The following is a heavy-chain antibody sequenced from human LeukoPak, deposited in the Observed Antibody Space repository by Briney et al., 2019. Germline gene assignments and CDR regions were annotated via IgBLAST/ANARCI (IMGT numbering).Heavy chain of an antibody. CDR2: ISAYNGNT. Sequence: ASVNVSCKASGYTFTSYGISWVRQAPGQGLEWMGWISAYNGNTNYAQKLQGRVTMTTDTSTSTAYMELRSLRSDDTAVYYCARGPNLAVAGTFDYWGQGTLVTVSS. V-gene: IGHV1-18*01. J-gene: IGHJ4*02. CDR1: GYTFTSYG. CDR3: ARGPNLAVAGTFDY. D-gene: IGHD6-19*01.